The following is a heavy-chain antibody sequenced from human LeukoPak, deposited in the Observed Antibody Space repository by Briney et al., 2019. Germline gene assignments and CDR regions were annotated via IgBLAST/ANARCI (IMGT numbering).Heavy chain of an antibody. D-gene: IGHD3-10*01. Sequence: AGGSLRLSCAASGFIFSNYGMNWVRQAPGKGLEWVAAISASGSATSYADSVRGRFTISRDNSKSTTYLQMNSLRAEDTAVFYCAKWGVLRDFDYWGQGTLVTVSS. J-gene: IGHJ4*02. CDR2: ISASGSAT. CDR3: AKWGVLRDFDY. V-gene: IGHV3-23*01. CDR1: GFIFSNYG.